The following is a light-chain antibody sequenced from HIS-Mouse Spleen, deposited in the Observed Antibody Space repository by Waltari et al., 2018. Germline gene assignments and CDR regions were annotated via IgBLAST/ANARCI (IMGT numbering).Light chain of an antibody. V-gene: IGLV1-47*01. J-gene: IGLJ1*01. CDR1: SSTIGSNY. CDR2: RNN. Sequence: QSVLTQPPSASGTPGQRVTISCSGSSSTIGSNYVYWYRQLPGTAPNLPIYRNNQRPSGVPDRFSGSKSGTSASLAISGLRSEDEADYYCAAWDDSLSGYVFGTGTKVTVL. CDR3: AAWDDSLSGYV.